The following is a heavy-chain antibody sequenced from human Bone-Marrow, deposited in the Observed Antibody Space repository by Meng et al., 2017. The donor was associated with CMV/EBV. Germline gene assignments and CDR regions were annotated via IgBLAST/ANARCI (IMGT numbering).Heavy chain of an antibody. D-gene: IGHD4-23*01. CDR3: ARAYGGNSDY. CDR2: ISGSGSTT. CDR1: GFTFSGYY. J-gene: IGHJ4*02. Sequence: GESLKISCAASGFTFSGYYMTWIRQAPGKGLEWISYISGSGSTTYYVDSVKGRFNISRDNARSSLYLQMNSLRAEDTAVYYCARAYGGNSDYWGQGTLVTVSS. V-gene: IGHV3-11*01.